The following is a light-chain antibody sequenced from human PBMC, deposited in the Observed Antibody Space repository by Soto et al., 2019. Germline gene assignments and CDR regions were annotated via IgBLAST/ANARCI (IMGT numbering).Light chain of an antibody. CDR2: DAS. Sequence: DIQMTQSPSTLSASVGDRVTITCRASQSISSWLAWYQQKPGKAPKLLIYDASSLESGVPSRFSGSGSGTEFPLTISSLQPDDFATYYCQQYSSYSPTFGQGTKVEIK. CDR3: QQYSSYSPT. J-gene: IGKJ1*01. V-gene: IGKV1-5*01. CDR1: QSISSW.